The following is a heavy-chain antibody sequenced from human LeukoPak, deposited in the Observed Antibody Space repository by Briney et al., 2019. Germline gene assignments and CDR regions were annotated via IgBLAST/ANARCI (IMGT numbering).Heavy chain of an antibody. CDR1: GFTFSSYA. CDR3: ARGSPDDGYSSGSLYYYYGMDV. J-gene: IGHJ6*02. CDR2: ISYDGSNK. D-gene: IGHD6-19*01. Sequence: GGSLRLSCAASGFTFSSYAMHWVRQAPGKGLEWVAVISYDGSNKYYADSVKGRFTISRDNSKNTLYLQMNSLRAEDTAVYYCARGSPDDGYSSGSLYYYYGMDVWGQGTTVTVSS. V-gene: IGHV3-30-3*01.